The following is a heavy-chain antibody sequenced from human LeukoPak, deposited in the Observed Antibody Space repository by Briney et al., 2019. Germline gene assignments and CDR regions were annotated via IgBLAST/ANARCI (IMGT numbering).Heavy chain of an antibody. CDR1: GFSFSNFY. Sequence: GGSLRLSCAASGFSFSNFYMSWIRQAPGKGLEWVSYISSSSTYTNSADSVRGRFTISRDNAKNSLYLQMNSLRAEDTAMYYCARDSRRGELPNYWGQGTLVTVSS. D-gene: IGHD1-7*01. J-gene: IGHJ4*02. CDR2: ISSSSTYT. CDR3: ARDSRRGELPNY. V-gene: IGHV3-11*05.